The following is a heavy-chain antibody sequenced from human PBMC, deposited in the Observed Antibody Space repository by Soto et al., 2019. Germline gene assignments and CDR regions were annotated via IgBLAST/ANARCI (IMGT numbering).Heavy chain of an antibody. Sequence: EVPLVESGGGLVQPGGSLRLSCAVSGFTVSSNYMSWVRQAPGKGLEWVSLIYSDGSTYHADSVKGRFTISRDNSKNTLYLQMNNLRAEDTAVYYCASFYSPGRYWGQGTLVTVSS. CDR1: GFTVSSNY. CDR3: ASFYSPGRY. CDR2: IYSDGST. J-gene: IGHJ4*02. D-gene: IGHD3-10*01. V-gene: IGHV3-66*01.